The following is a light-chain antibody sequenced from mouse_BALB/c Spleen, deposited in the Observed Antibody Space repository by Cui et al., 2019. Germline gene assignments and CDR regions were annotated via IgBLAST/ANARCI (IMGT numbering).Light chain of an antibody. CDR1: QDVGTA. J-gene: IGKJ4*01. V-gene: IGKV6-23*01. Sequence: DIVITQSHKFMSTSVGDRVSITCKASQDVGTAVAWYQQKPGQSPKLLIYWASTRNTGVPDRFTGSGSGTDFTLTISNVQSEDLADYFCQQDSSYPFTFGSGTKLEIK. CDR3: QQDSSYPFT. CDR2: WAS.